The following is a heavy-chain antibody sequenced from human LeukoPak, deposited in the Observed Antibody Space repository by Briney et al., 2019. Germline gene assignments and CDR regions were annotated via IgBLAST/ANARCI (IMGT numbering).Heavy chain of an antibody. CDR2: IKQDGSEK. CDR3: ARVRFLERSQYYFDY. CDR1: EFTFNIYW. Sequence: SGGSLRLSCAASEFTFNIYWMSWVRQVPGKGLEWVANIKQDGSEKYYVDSVEGRFTISRDNAKNSLYLQMNSLRAEDTAMYYCARVRFLERSQYYFDYWGQGTLVTVSS. V-gene: IGHV3-7*01. D-gene: IGHD3-3*01. J-gene: IGHJ4*02.